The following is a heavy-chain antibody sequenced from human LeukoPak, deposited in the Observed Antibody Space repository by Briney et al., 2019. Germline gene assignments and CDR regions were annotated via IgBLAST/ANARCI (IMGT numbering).Heavy chain of an antibody. CDR1: GFTFDDYA. Sequence: PGRSLRLSCAASGFTFDDYAMHWVRQAPGKGLEWVSGISWNSGSIGYADSVKGRFTISRDNAKNSPYLQMNSLRAEDTALYYCAKDAHGYSYGPYYFDYWGQGTLVTVSS. CDR3: AKDAHGYSYGPYYFDY. V-gene: IGHV3-9*01. D-gene: IGHD5-18*01. J-gene: IGHJ4*02. CDR2: ISWNSGSI.